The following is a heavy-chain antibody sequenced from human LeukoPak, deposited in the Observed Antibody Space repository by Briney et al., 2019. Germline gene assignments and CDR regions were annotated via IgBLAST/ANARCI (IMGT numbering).Heavy chain of an antibody. J-gene: IGHJ4*02. Sequence: PGGSLRLSCAASGFTFSDYYMNWIRQAPGKGLQWVSYISSSGSTIYYADSVKGRFTISRDNAKNSLYLQVNSLRAEDTAVYYCARDRGGLTVSFDYWGRGTLVTVSS. CDR1: GFTFSDYY. V-gene: IGHV3-11*01. D-gene: IGHD3-10*01. CDR3: ARDRGGLTVSFDY. CDR2: ISSSGSTI.